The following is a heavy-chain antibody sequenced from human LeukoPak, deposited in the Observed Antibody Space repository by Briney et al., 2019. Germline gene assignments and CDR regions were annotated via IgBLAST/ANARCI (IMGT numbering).Heavy chain of an antibody. CDR2: IYHSGGT. CDR1: GGSISSGGYY. Sequence: PSETLSLTCTVSGGSISSGGYYWSWIRQPPGKGLEWMGYIYHSGGTYYNPSLKSRVTISVDRSKNQFSLKLSSVTAADTAVYYCAREKMWEPRVGFDPWGQGTLVTVSS. CDR3: AREKMWEPRVGFDP. J-gene: IGHJ5*02. V-gene: IGHV4-30-2*01. D-gene: IGHD1-26*01.